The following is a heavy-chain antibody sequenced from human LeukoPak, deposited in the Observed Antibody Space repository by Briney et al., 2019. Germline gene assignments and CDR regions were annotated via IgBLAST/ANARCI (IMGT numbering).Heavy chain of an antibody. CDR3: ARVKYNSAWYDSFLDY. CDR1: GGSISSYY. CDR2: IHYTGST. V-gene: IGHV4-59*01. D-gene: IGHD6-19*01. J-gene: IGHJ4*02. Sequence: SETLSLTCTVSGGSISSYYWSWIRQSPGKGLEWIGYIHYTGSTDYNPSLKSRVTISVDTSKNQFSLKLSSVTAADTAVYYCARVKYNSAWYDSFLDYWGQGTLVTVSS.